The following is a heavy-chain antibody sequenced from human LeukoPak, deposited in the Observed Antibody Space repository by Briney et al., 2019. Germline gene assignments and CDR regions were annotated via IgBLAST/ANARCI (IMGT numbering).Heavy chain of an antibody. CDR2: ISWNSGSI. CDR1: GFTFDDYA. J-gene: IGHJ4*02. V-gene: IGHV3-9*01. CDR3: AKGYTAGYFDY. D-gene: IGHD3-9*01. Sequence: QAGGSLRLSCAASGFTFDDYAMPWVRQAPGKGLEWVSGISWNSGSIGYADSVKGRFTISRGNAKNSLYLQMNSLRAEDTALYYCAKGYTAGYFDYWGQGTLVTVSS.